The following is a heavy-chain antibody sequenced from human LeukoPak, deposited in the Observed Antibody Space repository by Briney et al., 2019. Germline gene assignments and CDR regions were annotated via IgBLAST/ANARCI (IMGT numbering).Heavy chain of an antibody. CDR2: IYTSGST. V-gene: IGHV4-4*07. CDR1: GGTISSYY. D-gene: IGHD1-26*01. CDR3: AKSGGYGLIDY. Sequence: SETLSLTCTVPGGTISSYYWSWIRQPAGKGLEWIGRIYTSGSTNYNPSLKSRVTMSVDTSKNQFSLKLSSVTAADTAMYYCAKSGGYGLIDYWGQGTLVTVSS. J-gene: IGHJ4*02.